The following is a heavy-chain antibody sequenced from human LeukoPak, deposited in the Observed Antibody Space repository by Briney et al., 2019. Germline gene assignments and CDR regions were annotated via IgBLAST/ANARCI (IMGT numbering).Heavy chain of an antibody. CDR1: GFTFSSYA. D-gene: IGHD2-15*01. J-gene: IGHJ5*02. CDR2: ISGSDGST. V-gene: IGHV3-23*01. Sequence: PGGSLRLSCAASGFTFSSYAMSWVRQAPGKGLEWVSGISGSDGSTYYADSVKGRFTISRDNSKNTLYVQTNSLRAEDTAVYYCAKARGFCSGGSCYNPFDPWGQGTLVIVSS. CDR3: AKARGFCSGGSCYNPFDP.